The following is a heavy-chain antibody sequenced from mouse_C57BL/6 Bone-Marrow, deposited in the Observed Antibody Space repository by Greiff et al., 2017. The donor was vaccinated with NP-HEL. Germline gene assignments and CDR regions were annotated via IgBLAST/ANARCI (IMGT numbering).Heavy chain of an antibody. V-gene: IGHV1-82*01. CDR2: IYPGDGDT. D-gene: IGHD1-1*02. J-gene: IGHJ2*01. CDR1: GYTFSTSW. CDR3: ARGESYGAFFDY. Sequence: QVQLQQSGPELVKPGASVKISCKASGYTFSTSWMNWMKQRPGKGLEWIGRIYPGDGDTHYSGNFEGKASLTADTSSNSAYMQLSSLTSEDSAVYFWARGESYGAFFDYWGQGTTLTVSS.